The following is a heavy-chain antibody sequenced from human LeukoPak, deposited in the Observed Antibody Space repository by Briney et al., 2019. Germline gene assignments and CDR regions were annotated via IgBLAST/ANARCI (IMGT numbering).Heavy chain of an antibody. V-gene: IGHV4-59*11. J-gene: IGHJ3*02. Sequence: PSETLSLTCTVSGGSISSHYWSWIRQPPGKGLEWIGYIYYSGSTNYNPSLKSRVTISVDTSKNQFSLKLSSVTAADTAVYYCARVRRSGYNWNYRPDAFDIWGQGTMVTVSS. CDR1: GGSISSHY. CDR2: IYYSGST. CDR3: ARVRRSGYNWNYRPDAFDI. D-gene: IGHD1-7*01.